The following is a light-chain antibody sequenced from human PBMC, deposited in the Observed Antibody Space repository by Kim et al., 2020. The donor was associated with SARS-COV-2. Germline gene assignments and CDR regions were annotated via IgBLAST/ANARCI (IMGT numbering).Light chain of an antibody. J-gene: IGKJ5*01. V-gene: IGKV2-28*01. CDR1: QSLLHSNGYNY. CDR2: LGS. Sequence: DIVMTQSPLSLPVTPGEPASISCRSSQSLLHSNGYNYLDWYLQKPGQSPQLLIYLGSNRASGVPDRFSGSGSGTDFTLKISRVEAEDVGVYYCMQALQTPITFGHGTRPEIK. CDR3: MQALQTPIT.